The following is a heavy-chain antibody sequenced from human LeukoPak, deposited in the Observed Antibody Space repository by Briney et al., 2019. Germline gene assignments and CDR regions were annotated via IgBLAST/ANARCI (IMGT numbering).Heavy chain of an antibody. Sequence: PGGSLRLSCAASGFTFSSYEMNWVRQAPGKGLEWVSYISSSGSTIYYADSVKGRFTISRDNAKNSLYLQINSLRAEDTAVYYCARHLSGVTGYTYGRGIDYWGQGTLVTVSS. J-gene: IGHJ4*02. CDR3: ARHLSGVTGYTYGRGIDY. CDR2: ISSSGSTI. CDR1: GFTFSSYE. D-gene: IGHD5-18*01. V-gene: IGHV3-48*03.